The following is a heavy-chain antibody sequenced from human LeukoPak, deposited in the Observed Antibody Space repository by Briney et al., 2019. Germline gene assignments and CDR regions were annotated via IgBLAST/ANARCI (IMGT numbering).Heavy chain of an antibody. V-gene: IGHV3-23*01. Sequence: AGSLRLSCAASGFSFRTYARSWFRQAPGRGLEWVSSIEGSGESTYYADSVKGRFTISRANSKSTLHLQMSCLRAEDTAVYRCARVGSGALVGRDWFDLWGQGTLVTVSS. CDR1: GFSFRTYA. CDR3: ARVGSGALVGRDWFDL. CDR2: IEGSGEST. D-gene: IGHD1-26*01. J-gene: IGHJ5*02.